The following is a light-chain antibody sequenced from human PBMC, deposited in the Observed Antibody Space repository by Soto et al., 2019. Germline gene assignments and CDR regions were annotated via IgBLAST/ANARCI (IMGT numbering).Light chain of an antibody. CDR3: QQYNSYWT. V-gene: IGKV1-5*01. CDR2: DAS. Sequence: DIQLSRSPSFLCASVGDKVTITCRASQSISSWLAWYQQKPGKAPKLLIYDASSLESGVPSRFSGSGSGTEFTLTISSLQPDDFATYYCQQYNSYWTFGQGTKVDIK. CDR1: QSISSW. J-gene: IGKJ1*01.